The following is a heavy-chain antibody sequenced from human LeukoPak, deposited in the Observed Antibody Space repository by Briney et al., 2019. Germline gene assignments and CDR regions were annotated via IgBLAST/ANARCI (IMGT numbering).Heavy chain of an antibody. CDR1: GFTFDDYA. D-gene: IGHD2-2*02. V-gene: IGHV3-9*01. J-gene: IGHJ4*02. CDR3: AKADCSSTSCYTVDY. Sequence: PGGSLRLSCAASGFTFDDYAMHWVRQAPGKGLEWVSGISWNSDSIGYADSVKGRFTISRDNAKNSLYLQMNSLRAEDTALYYCAKADCSSTSCYTVDYWGQGTLVTVSS. CDR2: ISWNSDSI.